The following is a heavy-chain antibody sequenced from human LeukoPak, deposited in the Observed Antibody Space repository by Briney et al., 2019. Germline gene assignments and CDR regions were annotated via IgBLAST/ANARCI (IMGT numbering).Heavy chain of an antibody. CDR1: GGSISSYY. Sequence: SETLSLTCTVSGGSISSYYWSWIRQPAGKGLEWIGRIYTSGSTNYNPSLKSRVTMSVDTSKNQFSLKLSSVTAADTAVYYCARSGTAIAVAGFDYWGQGTLVTVSS. V-gene: IGHV4-4*07. J-gene: IGHJ4*02. CDR3: ARSGTAIAVAGFDY. CDR2: IYTSGST. D-gene: IGHD6-19*01.